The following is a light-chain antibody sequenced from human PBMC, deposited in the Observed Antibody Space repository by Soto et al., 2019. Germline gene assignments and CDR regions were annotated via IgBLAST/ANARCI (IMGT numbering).Light chain of an antibody. J-gene: IGKJ1*01. Sequence: DIQMTQSPSTLSASVGDRVTITCRTSQSIGNWLAWSQQKPGKAPKLLIYEASSLEVGVPSRFSGSGSGTEFTLTISSLQPDDFATYYCQHYNTYSRTFGPGTKVEIK. V-gene: IGKV1-5*01. CDR1: QSIGNW. CDR2: EAS. CDR3: QHYNTYSRT.